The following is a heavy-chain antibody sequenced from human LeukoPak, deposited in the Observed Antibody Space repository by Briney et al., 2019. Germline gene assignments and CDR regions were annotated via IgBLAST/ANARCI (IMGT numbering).Heavy chain of an antibody. CDR1: GFRFSNYF. J-gene: IGHJ6*02. V-gene: IGHV3-74*01. CDR2: INNDGSST. D-gene: IGHD2-15*01. CDR3: ARVGYCSVASCYSPNYYYGMDV. Sequence: GGALRLSCADSGFRFSNYFLHWVRQAPGKGLVWVSRINNDGSSTTYADFPKGRLTISRDNAKNTLYLQMNSLRAEDTAVYYCARVGYCSVASCYSPNYYYGMDVWGQGTTVTVS.